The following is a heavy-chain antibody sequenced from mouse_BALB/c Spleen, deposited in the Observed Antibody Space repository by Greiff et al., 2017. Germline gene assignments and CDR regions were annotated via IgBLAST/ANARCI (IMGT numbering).Heavy chain of an antibody. CDR3: ARNPEYYGSSYYAMDY. V-gene: IGHV14-3*02. CDR1: GFNIKDTY. D-gene: IGHD1-1*01. CDR2: IDPANGNT. J-gene: IGHJ4*01. Sequence: EVQLQQSGAELVKPGASVKLSCTASGFNIKDTYMHWVKQRPEQGLEWIGRIDPANGNTKYDPKFQGKATITADTSSNTAYLQLSSLTSEDTAVYYCARNPEYYGSSYYAMDYWGQGTSVTVSS.